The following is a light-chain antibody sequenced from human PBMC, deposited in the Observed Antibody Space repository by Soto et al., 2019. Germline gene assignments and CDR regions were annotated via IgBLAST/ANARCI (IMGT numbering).Light chain of an antibody. J-gene: IGLJ1*01. CDR1: SSDVGGYDY. Sequence: QSALTQPASVSGSPGQSITLSCTGTSSDVGGYDYVSWYQQHPGKAPKLMIYDVTNRPSGVSNRFSGSKSGNTASLTISGLQAEDEADYYCISYASINTYVFGTGTKLTVL. CDR2: DVT. CDR3: ISYASINTYV. V-gene: IGLV2-14*01.